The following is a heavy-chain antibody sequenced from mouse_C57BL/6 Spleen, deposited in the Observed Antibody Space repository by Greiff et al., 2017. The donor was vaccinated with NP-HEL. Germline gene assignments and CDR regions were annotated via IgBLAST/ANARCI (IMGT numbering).Heavy chain of an antibody. CDR3: AREDDYSFAY. V-gene: IGHV3-1*01. CDR2: ISYSGST. Sequence: EVQLQQSGPGMVKPSQSLSLTCTVTGYSITSGYDWHWIRHFPGNKLEWMGYISYSGSTNYNPSLKSRISITHDTSKNHFFLKLNSVTTEDTATYYCAREDDYSFAYWGQGTLVTVSA. CDR1: GYSITSGYD. D-gene: IGHD2-4*01. J-gene: IGHJ3*01.